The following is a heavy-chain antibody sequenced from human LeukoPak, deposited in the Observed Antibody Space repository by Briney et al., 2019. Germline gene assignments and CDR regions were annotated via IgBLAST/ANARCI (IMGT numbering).Heavy chain of an antibody. D-gene: IGHD6-19*01. CDR3: ARDRVEEGSGLVKTPRYFDY. J-gene: IGHJ4*02. Sequence: GGSLRLSCAASGFTFSSYSMSCVRQAPGKGLEWVSYISSSSSTIYYADSVKGRFTISRDNVKNSLYLQMNSLRDEDTAVYYCARDRVEEGSGLVKTPRYFDYWGQGTLVAVSS. V-gene: IGHV3-48*02. CDR1: GFTFSSYS. CDR2: ISSSSSTI.